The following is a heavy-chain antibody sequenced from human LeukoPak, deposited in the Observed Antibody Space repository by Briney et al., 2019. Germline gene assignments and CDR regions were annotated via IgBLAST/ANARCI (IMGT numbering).Heavy chain of an antibody. D-gene: IGHD3-22*01. CDR2: ISGSGGST. Sequence: GGSLRLSCAASGFTFSSYAMSWVRQAPGKRLEWVSAISGSGGSTYYADSGKGRFTIPRDNSKNTLSLPRSSRISQDQAVYSIAKDYGSSGYLLTSFDYWGQGTLVTVSS. J-gene: IGHJ4*02. V-gene: IGHV3-23*01. CDR3: AKDYGSSGYLLTSFDY. CDR1: GFTFSSYA.